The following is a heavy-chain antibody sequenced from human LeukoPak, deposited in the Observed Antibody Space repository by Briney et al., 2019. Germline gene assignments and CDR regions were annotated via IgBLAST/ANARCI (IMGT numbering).Heavy chain of an antibody. Sequence: PGGSLRLSCAASGFTFSSYSMNWVRQAPGKGLEWVSSISSSSSYIYYADSVKGRFTISRDNAKNSLYLQMNSLRAEDTAVYYCARASRYVVTALPYWGQGTLVTVSS. CDR3: ARASRYVVTALPY. D-gene: IGHD2-21*02. J-gene: IGHJ4*02. CDR1: GFTFSSYS. V-gene: IGHV3-21*01. CDR2: ISSSSSYI.